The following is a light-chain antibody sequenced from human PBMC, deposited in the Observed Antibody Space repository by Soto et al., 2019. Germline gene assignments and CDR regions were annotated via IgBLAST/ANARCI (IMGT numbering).Light chain of an antibody. Sequence: IPLTQSPSSLSASVGDRVTITCRASQGISSYLAWYQQKPGKAPKLLIYAASTLQSGVPSRFSGSGSGTDFTLIISSLQPEDFATYYCQHLNSYPLTFGGGTKVEI. CDR3: QHLNSYPLT. J-gene: IGKJ4*01. CDR1: QGISSY. V-gene: IGKV1-9*01. CDR2: AAS.